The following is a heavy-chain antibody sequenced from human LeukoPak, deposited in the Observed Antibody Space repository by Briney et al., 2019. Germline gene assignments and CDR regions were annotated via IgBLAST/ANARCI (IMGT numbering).Heavy chain of an antibody. V-gene: IGHV3-23*01. Sequence: GGSLRLSCTASGFTFNKYAMNWVRQAPGKGPEWVSGISGSGRDTYSADSGKGRFTISRDNSKNTLYLQMHSLRVEDTAVYYCAKPRFDGYYFYFDHWGQGTLVTVSS. CDR2: ISGSGRDT. CDR1: GFTFNKYA. J-gene: IGHJ4*02. CDR3: AKPRFDGYYFYFDH. D-gene: IGHD3-22*01.